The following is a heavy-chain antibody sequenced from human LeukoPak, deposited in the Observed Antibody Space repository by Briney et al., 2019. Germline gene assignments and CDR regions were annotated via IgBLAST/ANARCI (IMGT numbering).Heavy chain of an antibody. CDR3: ARRSGTYHAFDI. CDR2: FYYTGST. D-gene: IGHD1-26*01. J-gene: IGHJ3*02. Sequence: SETLSLTCTVSGGSISSNGYYWGWIRQPPGKGLEWIGSFYYTGSTFYSPSLKSRVTISVDTSKNQFSLKLSSVTAADTAVYYRARRSGTYHAFDIWGQGTMVTVSS. V-gene: IGHV4-39*01. CDR1: GGSISSNGYY.